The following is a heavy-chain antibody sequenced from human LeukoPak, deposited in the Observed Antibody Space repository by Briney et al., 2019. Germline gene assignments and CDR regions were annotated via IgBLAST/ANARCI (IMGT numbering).Heavy chain of an antibody. V-gene: IGHV4-4*07. CDR2: IYTGGST. J-gene: IGHJ3*02. CDR1: GGSITSYY. D-gene: IGHD5-18*01. Sequence: SETLSLTCTVFGGSITSYYWRWIPPPAGQGRGWIGRIYTGGSTYYNPSLKSRVTTSVHKSKTQFSLKLSSVTGADTAVYYCARDRFAAAMDSSAFDIWGQGTRVTVSS. CDR3: ARDRFAAAMDSSAFDI.